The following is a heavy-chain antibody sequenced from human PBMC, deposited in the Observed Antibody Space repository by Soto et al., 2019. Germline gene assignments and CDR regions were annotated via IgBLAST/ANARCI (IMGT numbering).Heavy chain of an antibody. CDR3: ARGTSGDKVAY. Sequence: QVQLQESGPGLVEPSQTLSLTCTVSGDSISNGYYTWSWIRQPPGKDLERIGHIYNSENTYSNPSLKSRVTISADTSKNQFSLKLRSVTPADTAAYYCARGTSGDKVAYWGQGTLVTVSS. D-gene: IGHD3-10*01. CDR2: IYNSENT. V-gene: IGHV4-30-4*01. J-gene: IGHJ4*02. CDR1: GDSISNGYYT.